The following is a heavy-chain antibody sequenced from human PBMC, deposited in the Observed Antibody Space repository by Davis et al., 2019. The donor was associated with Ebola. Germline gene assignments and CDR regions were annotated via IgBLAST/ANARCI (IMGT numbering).Heavy chain of an antibody. J-gene: IGHJ4*02. CDR2: IRSKANSYAT. CDR3: TSDGYSSDY. Sequence: KISCAASGFTFSGSAMHWVRQASGKGLEWVGRIRSKANSYATAYAASVKGRFTISRDDSKNTAYLQMNSLKTEDTAVYYCTSDGYSSDYWGQRTLVTVSS. D-gene: IGHD5-18*01. V-gene: IGHV3-73*01. CDR1: GFTFSGSA.